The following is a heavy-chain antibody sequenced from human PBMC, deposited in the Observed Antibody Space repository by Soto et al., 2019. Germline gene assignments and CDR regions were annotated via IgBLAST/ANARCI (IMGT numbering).Heavy chain of an antibody. J-gene: IGHJ4*02. Sequence: GGFLRLSCAASGFTVSSNYMSWVRQAPGKGLEWVSVIYSGGSTYYADSVKGRFTISRHNSKNTLYLQMNSLRAEDTAVYYCARGGYSGYDFYFDYWGQGTLVTVSS. CDR2: IYSGGST. V-gene: IGHV3-53*04. CDR3: ARGGYSGYDFYFDY. CDR1: GFTVSSNY. D-gene: IGHD5-12*01.